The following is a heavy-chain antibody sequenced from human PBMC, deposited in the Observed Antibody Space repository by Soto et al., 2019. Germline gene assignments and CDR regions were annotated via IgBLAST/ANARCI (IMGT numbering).Heavy chain of an antibody. CDR3: ARGGRMATTPFDY. J-gene: IGHJ4*02. D-gene: IGHD5-12*01. CDR1: GGSISSFY. CDR2: ISYSVST. V-gene: IGHV4-59*01. Sequence: SGTLSLTCTVSGGSISSFYWSWIRQPPGKGLEWIGYISYSVSTNYNPSLKSRVTISVDTSKNQFSLKLSSVTAADTAVYFCARGGRMATTPFDYWGQGTLVTVS.